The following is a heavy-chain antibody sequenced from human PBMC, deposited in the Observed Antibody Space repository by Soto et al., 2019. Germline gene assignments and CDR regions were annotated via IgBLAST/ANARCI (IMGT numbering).Heavy chain of an antibody. CDR2: IYYSGST. Sequence: SETLSLTCTVSGGSISSSSYYWGWIRQPPGKGLEWIGYIYYSGSTNYNPSLKSRVTISVDTSKNQFSLKLSSVTAADTAVYYCARHFDWIDYWGQGTLVTVSS. V-gene: IGHV4-61*05. CDR3: ARHFDWIDY. CDR1: GGSISSSSYY. D-gene: IGHD3-9*01. J-gene: IGHJ4*02.